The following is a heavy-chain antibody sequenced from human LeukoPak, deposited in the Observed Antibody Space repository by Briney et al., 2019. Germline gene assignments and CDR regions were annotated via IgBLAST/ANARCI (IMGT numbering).Heavy chain of an antibody. J-gene: IGHJ4*02. CDR1: GGSITSYY. Sequence: SETLSLTCTVSGGSITSYYWSWIRQPPGKGLEWIGYIYYSGSTKYKSSLKSRVTISVDTSKTQFYLKMSSVTAADTAVYYCARGKEVITMLRGLKPGYYFDYWGQGTLVTVSS. CDR2: IYYSGST. V-gene: IGHV4-59*01. D-gene: IGHD3-10*01. CDR3: ARGKEVITMLRGLKPGYYFDY.